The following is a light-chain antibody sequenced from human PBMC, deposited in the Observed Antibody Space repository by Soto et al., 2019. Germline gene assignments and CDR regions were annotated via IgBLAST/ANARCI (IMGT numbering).Light chain of an antibody. CDR1: QTFSSH. CDR2: DAS. J-gene: IGKJ5*01. Sequence: EIVLTQSPATLSLSPGERATLSCRASQTFSSHLAWYQQKPGQAPRLLIYDASKRATGIPARFSGRGSGTDCTLPISSLEPEDFAVYYCQQRSNWPPVITFGQGTRLEIK. V-gene: IGKV3-11*01. CDR3: QQRSNWPPVIT.